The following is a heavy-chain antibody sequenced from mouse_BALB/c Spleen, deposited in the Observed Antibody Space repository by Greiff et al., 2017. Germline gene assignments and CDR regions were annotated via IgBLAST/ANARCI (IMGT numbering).Heavy chain of an antibody. D-gene: IGHD4-1*01. CDR3: ARGGLGGGFAY. CDR2: IYPSDSYT. V-gene: IGHV1-69*02. J-gene: IGHJ3*01. Sequence: QVQLQQPGAELVRPGASVKLSCKASGYTFTSYWINWVKQRPGQGLEWIGNIYPSDSYTNYNQKFKDKATLTVDKSSSTAYMQLSSPTSEDSAVYYCARGGLGGGFAYWGQGTLVTVSA. CDR1: GYTFTSYW.